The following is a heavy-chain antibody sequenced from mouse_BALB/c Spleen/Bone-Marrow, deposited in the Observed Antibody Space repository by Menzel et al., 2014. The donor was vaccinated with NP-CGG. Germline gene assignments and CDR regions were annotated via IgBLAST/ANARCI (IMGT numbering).Heavy chain of an antibody. V-gene: IGHV1-80*01. J-gene: IGHJ4*01. CDR3: ARGARSAMDY. CDR2: IYPGDGDT. CDR1: GYAFSTYW. Sequence: VKLQESGAELVRPESSVKVSCKASGYAFSTYWMIWVKQRPGQGLEWIGQIYPGDGDTNYNGKFKGKATLTADKSSSTACMQLSSLTSEDSAVYFCARGARSAMDYWGQGTSVTVSS.